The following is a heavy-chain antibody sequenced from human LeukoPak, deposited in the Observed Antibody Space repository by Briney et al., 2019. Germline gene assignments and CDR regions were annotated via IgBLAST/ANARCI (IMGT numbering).Heavy chain of an antibody. D-gene: IGHD6-19*01. J-gene: IGHJ2*01. CDR2: ISYDGSNK. Sequence: PGGSLRLSCAASGFTFSSYGMHWVRQAPGKGLEWVAVISYDGSNKYYADSVKGRFTISRDNSKNTLYLQMNSLRAEDTAVYYCAKDSSSGWFHWYFDLWGRGTLVTVSS. V-gene: IGHV3-30*18. CDR1: GFTFSSYG. CDR3: AKDSSSGWFHWYFDL.